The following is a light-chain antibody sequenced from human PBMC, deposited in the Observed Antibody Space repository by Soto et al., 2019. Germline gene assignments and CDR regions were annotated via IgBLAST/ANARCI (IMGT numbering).Light chain of an antibody. CDR3: CSYAGSITPYV. CDR2: EGS. CDR1: SSDVGSYNL. J-gene: IGLJ1*01. V-gene: IGLV2-23*01. Sequence: QSALTQPASVSGSPGQSITISCPGTSSDVGSYNLVSWYQQHPGKAPKLMIYEGSKRPSGVSNRFSGSKSGNTASLTISGLQAEDEADYYCCSYAGSITPYVFGTGTKVTVL.